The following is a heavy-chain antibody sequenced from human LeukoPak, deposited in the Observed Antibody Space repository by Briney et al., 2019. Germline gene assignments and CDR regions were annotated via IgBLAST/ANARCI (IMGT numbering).Heavy chain of an antibody. Sequence: PGRSLRLSCAVSEFSVSSNYMNWVRQAPGKGLEWVSVIYSGGATYYADSVRGRFTISRDNSKNMVSLQMTSLGAEDTAVYYCARGRFSGPDDYWGRGTLVTVSS. D-gene: IGHD6-19*01. CDR1: EFSVSSNY. J-gene: IGHJ4*02. CDR2: IYSGGAT. V-gene: IGHV3-53*01. CDR3: ARGRFSGPDDY.